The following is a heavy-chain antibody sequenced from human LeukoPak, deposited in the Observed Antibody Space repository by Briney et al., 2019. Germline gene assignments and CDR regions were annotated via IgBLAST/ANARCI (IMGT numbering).Heavy chain of an antibody. CDR3: ARDFYSSSWYGSDY. Sequence: GGSLRLSCAASGFTFSSYAMHWVRQAPGKGLEWVAVISYDGSNKYYADSVKGRFTISRDNSKNTLYLQMNSLRAEDTAVYYCARDFYSSSWYGSDYWGQGTLVTVSS. J-gene: IGHJ4*02. CDR2: ISYDGSNK. V-gene: IGHV3-30*04. D-gene: IGHD6-13*01. CDR1: GFTFSSYA.